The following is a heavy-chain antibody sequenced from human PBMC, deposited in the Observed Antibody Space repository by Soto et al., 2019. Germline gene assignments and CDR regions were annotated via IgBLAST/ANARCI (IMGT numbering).Heavy chain of an antibody. CDR1: GGSISSYY. J-gene: IGHJ4*02. V-gene: IGHV4-59*08. D-gene: IGHD4-17*01. CDR2: IYYSGST. Sequence: SETLSLTCTVSGGSISSYYLSWIRQPPGKGLEWIGYIYYSGSTNYNPSLKSRVTISVDTSKNQFSLKLSSVTAADTAVYYCARLLSYGDYVIDYWGQRTLVTVSS. CDR3: ARLLSYGDYVIDY.